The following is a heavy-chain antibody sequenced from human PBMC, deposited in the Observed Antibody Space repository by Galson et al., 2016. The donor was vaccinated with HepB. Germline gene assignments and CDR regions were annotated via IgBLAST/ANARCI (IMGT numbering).Heavy chain of an antibody. D-gene: IGHD3-9*01. J-gene: IGHJ4*02. CDR1: GFTFSSYA. Sequence: LRLSCAASGFTFSSYAMHWVCQAPGKGLEWVAVISYDGSHKYYAASVKGRFTISRDNSKNTLSLQMNSLRAEDTAVYYCAKNDILAGYSAFDYWGQGTLVTVSS. CDR2: ISYDGSHK. CDR3: AKNDILAGYSAFDY. V-gene: IGHV3-30*18.